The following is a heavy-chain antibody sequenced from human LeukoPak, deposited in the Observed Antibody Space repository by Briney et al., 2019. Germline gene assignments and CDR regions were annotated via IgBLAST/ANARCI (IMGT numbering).Heavy chain of an antibody. D-gene: IGHD3-3*01. CDR3: AREEKAYYDFWSGYLEFYGMDV. CDR1: GFTFSSYA. CDR2: ISYDGSKK. J-gene: IGHJ6*02. Sequence: GRSLRLSCAASGFTFSSYAMHWFRQVPGKGLEWVAVISYDGSKKYYADSVKGRFTISRDNSKNTLYLQMNSLRAEDTAVYYCAREEKAYYDFWSGYLEFYGMDVWGQGTTVTVSS. V-gene: IGHV3-30*04.